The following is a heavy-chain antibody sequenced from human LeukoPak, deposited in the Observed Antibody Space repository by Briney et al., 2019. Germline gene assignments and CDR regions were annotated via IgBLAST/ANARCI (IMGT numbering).Heavy chain of an antibody. V-gene: IGHV4-39*01. CDR2: IYYTGST. J-gene: IGHJ4*02. D-gene: IGHD5-18*01. Sequence: SETLSLTCTVSGGSISSSSYYWGWIRQPPGKGLEWVGSIYYTGSTYCNPSLKSRVTISVDTSKNQLSLKLSSVTAAETAVYYCARHDAGGYCYGFDYWGQGTLVIVSS. CDR1: GGSISSSSYY. CDR3: ARHDAGGYCYGFDY.